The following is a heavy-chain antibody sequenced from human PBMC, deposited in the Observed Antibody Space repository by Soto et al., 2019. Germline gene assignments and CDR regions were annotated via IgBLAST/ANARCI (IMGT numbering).Heavy chain of an antibody. D-gene: IGHD3-22*01. CDR1: GFTFSSYW. Sequence: GESLKISCAASGFTFSSYWMSWVRQAPGKGLEWVANIKQDGSEKYYVDSVKGRFTISRDNAKNSLYLQMNSLRAEDTAVYYCARDFYYDSSGLTDAFDIWGQGTMVTVSS. CDR2: IKQDGSEK. J-gene: IGHJ3*02. CDR3: ARDFYYDSSGLTDAFDI. V-gene: IGHV3-7*03.